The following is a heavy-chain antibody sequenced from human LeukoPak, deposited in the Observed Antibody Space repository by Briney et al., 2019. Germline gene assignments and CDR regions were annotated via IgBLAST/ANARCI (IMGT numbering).Heavy chain of an antibody. CDR1: GYTFTSYD. D-gene: IGHD2-15*01. Sequence: GASVKVSCKASGYTFTSYDINWVRQATGQGLEWVGWMNPNSGNTGYAQKFQGRVSLTSNTYISTAYMELSSLRSEDTAVYYCARGAYCSGGRCSSASDLDYWGQGTLVTVSS. CDR3: ARGAYCSGGRCSSASDLDY. V-gene: IGHV1-8*01. CDR2: MNPNSGNT. J-gene: IGHJ4*02.